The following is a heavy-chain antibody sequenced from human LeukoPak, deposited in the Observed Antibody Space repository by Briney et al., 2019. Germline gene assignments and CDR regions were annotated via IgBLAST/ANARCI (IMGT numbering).Heavy chain of an antibody. CDR1: GFTVSSNY. D-gene: IGHD1-1*01. V-gene: IGHV3-53*01. CDR2: IYSGGYT. CDR3: AKTGNPATGDY. J-gene: IGHJ4*02. Sequence: GGSLRLSCAASGFTVSSNYMSWVRQAPGKGLEWVSVIYSGGYTYYADSVKGRFTISRDSSKNTLYLQMNSLRAEDTAVYYCAKTGNPATGDYWGQGTLVTVSS.